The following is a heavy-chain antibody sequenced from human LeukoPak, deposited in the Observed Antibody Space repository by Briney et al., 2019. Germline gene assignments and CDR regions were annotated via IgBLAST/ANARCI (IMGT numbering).Heavy chain of an antibody. CDR1: GYSFTSYW. CDR2: IYSVDSDT. CDR3: ASLPRLHYYDSSGYYEL. V-gene: IGHV5-51*01. D-gene: IGHD3-22*01. J-gene: IGHJ4*02. Sequence: ESLKISLKCSGYSFTSYWIVWVRQLPGKGLESMVVIYSVDSDTRYSPSFQGQVTISADKSIITAYLQWSSLKASDTSMYYCASLPRLHYYDSSGYYELWGQGTLVSVSS.